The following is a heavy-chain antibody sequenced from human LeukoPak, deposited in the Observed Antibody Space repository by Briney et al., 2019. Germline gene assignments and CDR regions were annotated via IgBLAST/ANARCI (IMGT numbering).Heavy chain of an antibody. CDR2: IYYSGST. D-gene: IGHD2-2*01. CDR1: GDSTNTYF. V-gene: IGHV4-30-4*08. Sequence: PSETLSLTCTLSGDSTNTYFWSWIRQPPGKGLEWIGYIYYSGSTYYNPSLKSRVTISVDTSKNQFSLKLSSVTAADTAVYYCARFYCSSTSCYAYFDYWGQGTLVTVSS. J-gene: IGHJ4*02. CDR3: ARFYCSSTSCYAYFDY.